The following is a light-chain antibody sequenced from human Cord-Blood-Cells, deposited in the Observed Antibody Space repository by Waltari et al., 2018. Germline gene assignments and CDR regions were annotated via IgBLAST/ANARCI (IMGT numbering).Light chain of an antibody. CDR2: EVS. CDR1: SSDVGSYNL. V-gene: IGLV2-23*02. J-gene: IGLJ2*01. CDR3: CSYAGSSV. Sequence: QSALTQPASVSGSPGQSITISSTGTSSDVGSYNLVSWYQQHPGKAPKLMIYEVSKRPSGVSNRFSGSKSGNTASLTISGLQAEDEADYYCCSYAGSSVFGGGTKLTVL.